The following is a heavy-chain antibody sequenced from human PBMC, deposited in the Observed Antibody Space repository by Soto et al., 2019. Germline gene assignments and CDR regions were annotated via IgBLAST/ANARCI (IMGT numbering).Heavy chain of an antibody. CDR3: ASLNFWAISGYRFDY. J-gene: IGHJ4*02. V-gene: IGHV3-74*01. CDR2: IKTDGRST. Sequence: GGSLRLSCAASGFTFSSYWMHWVRQAPGKGLVWVSRIKTDGRSTSYADSVKGRFTISRDNAKNTLYLQMNSLRAEDTAVYYCASLNFWAISGYRFDYWGQGTLVTVSS. D-gene: IGHD3-22*01. CDR1: GFTFSSYW.